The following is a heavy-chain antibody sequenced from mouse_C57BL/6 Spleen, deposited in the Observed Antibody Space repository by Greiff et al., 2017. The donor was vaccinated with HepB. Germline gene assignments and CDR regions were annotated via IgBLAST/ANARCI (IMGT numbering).Heavy chain of an antibody. J-gene: IGHJ4*01. CDR2: FYPGSGSI. CDR3: ARHAVIYYGNPYYAMDY. V-gene: IGHV1-62-2*01. D-gene: IGHD2-1*01. Sequence: VKLQQSGAELVKPGASVKLSCKASGYTFTEYTIHWVKQRSGQGLEWIGWFYPGSGSIKYNEKFKDKATLTADKSSSTVYMELIRLTSEDSAVYFCARHAVIYYGNPYYAMDYWGQGTSVTVSS. CDR1: GYTFTEYT.